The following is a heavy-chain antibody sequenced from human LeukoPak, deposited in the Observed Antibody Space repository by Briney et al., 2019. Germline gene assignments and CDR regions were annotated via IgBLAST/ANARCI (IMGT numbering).Heavy chain of an antibody. CDR2: ISSTSSYI. Sequence: GGSLRLSCAASGFTFSSYSMNWVRQAPGKGLEWVSSISSTSSYIHYADSVKGRFTISRDNPDNVVYLQMNSLRAEDTAVYYCARVAVAGPTGWFDPWGQGTLVTVSS. D-gene: IGHD6-13*01. V-gene: IGHV3-21*01. CDR1: GFTFSSYS. J-gene: IGHJ5*02. CDR3: ARVAVAGPTGWFDP.